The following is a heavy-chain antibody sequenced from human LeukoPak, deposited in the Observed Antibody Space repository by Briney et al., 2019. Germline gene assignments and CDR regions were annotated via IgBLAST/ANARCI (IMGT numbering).Heavy chain of an antibody. Sequence: GGSLRLSCAASGFTFSSYAMSWVRQAPGKGLEWVSAISGSGGSTYYADSVKGRFTISRDNSKNTLYLQMNSLRAEDTAVYYCAKESGYCSSTSCREGFDYWGQGTLVTVSS. CDR1: GFTFSSYA. D-gene: IGHD2-2*01. CDR2: ISGSGGST. J-gene: IGHJ4*02. V-gene: IGHV3-23*01. CDR3: AKESGYCSSTSCREGFDY.